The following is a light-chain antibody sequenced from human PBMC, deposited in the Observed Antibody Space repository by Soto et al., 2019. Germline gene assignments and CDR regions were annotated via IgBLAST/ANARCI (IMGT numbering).Light chain of an antibody. V-gene: IGKV3-20*01. CDR1: QSVTSNY. CDR3: QQYGSSIQT. CDR2: DAS. J-gene: IGKJ1*01. Sequence: EIVLTQSPGTLSLSPGERATLSCRASQSVTSNYLAWYQQRPGQAPRLLIYDASKRATGIPARFSGSGSGTDFTLTISSLEPEDFAVYYCQQYGSSIQTFGQGTKVEIK.